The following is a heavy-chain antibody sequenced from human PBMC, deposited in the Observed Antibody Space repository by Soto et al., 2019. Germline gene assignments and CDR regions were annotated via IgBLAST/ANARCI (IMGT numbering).Heavy chain of an antibody. CDR2: IDPSDSYT. D-gene: IGHD6-13*01. V-gene: IGHV5-10-1*01. CDR3: ARHPTILYSSSWYFDY. J-gene: IGHJ4*02. Sequence: PGESLKISCTGSGYSFTSYLISWVRQMPGKGLEWMGRIDPSDSYTNYSPSFQGHVTISADKSISTAYLQWSSLKASDTAMYYCARHPTILYSSSWYFDYWGQGTLVTVSS. CDR1: GYSFTSYL.